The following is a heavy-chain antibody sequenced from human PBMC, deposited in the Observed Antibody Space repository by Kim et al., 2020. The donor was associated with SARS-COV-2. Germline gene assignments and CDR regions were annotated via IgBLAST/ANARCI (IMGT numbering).Heavy chain of an antibody. CDR3: ARDRAFDI. Sequence: SGSTNYNPSLKSRVTISVDTSKNQFSLKLSSVTAADTAVYYCARDRAFDIWGQGTMVTVSS. J-gene: IGHJ3*02. CDR2: SGST. V-gene: IGHV4-59*01.